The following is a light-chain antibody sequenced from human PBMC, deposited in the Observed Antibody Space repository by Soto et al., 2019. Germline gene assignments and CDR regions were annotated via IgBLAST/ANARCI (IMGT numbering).Light chain of an antibody. V-gene: IGLV2-11*01. J-gene: IGLJ1*01. Sequence: QSALIQPPSVSGSPGQSVTISCTGTSSDVGSYDYVSWYQQHPGTVPKPMIYNVTTQPSGVPDRFSGSRSGNSASMTISGLQAEDEAYYSCCSYTSSATYVFETGTKVTVL. CDR3: CSYTSSATYV. CDR2: NVT. CDR1: SSDVGSYDY.